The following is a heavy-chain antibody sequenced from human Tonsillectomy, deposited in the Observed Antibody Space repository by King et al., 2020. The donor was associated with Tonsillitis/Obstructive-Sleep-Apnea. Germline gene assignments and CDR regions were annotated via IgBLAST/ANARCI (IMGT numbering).Heavy chain of an antibody. CDR2: ISGSSTSSTTI. V-gene: IGHV3-48*02. CDR1: GFSFSSYS. CDR3: AKGRGTWSCDVDY. D-gene: IGHD2-8*02. Sequence: VQLVESGGGLVQPEGSLRLSCVASGFSFSSYSMNWVRQAPGKGLEWISYISGSSTSSTTIYYGDSVKGRFTISRDNAKNSLYLQMNSLRDEDTAVYYCAKGRGTWSCDVDYWGQGTLVTVSS. J-gene: IGHJ4*02.